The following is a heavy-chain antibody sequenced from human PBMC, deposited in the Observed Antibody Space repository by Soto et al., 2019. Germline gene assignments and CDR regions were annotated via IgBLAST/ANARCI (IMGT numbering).Heavy chain of an antibody. V-gene: IGHV4-30-2*01. CDR3: AAGAIFGVVPLDY. J-gene: IGHJ4*02. D-gene: IGHD3-3*01. CDR2: IYYSGST. CDR1: GGSISSGGYS. Sequence: PSETLSLTCAVSGGSISSGGYSWSWIRQPPGKGLEWIGYIYYSGSTYYNPSLKSRVTISVDRSKNQFSLKLSSVTAADTAVYYCAAGAIFGVVPLDYWGQGTLVTVSS.